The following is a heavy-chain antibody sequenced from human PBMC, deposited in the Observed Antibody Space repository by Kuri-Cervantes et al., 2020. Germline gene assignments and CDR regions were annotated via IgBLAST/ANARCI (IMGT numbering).Heavy chain of an antibody. CDR2: IDWDDDI. CDR1: GFSLTTSGIN. J-gene: IGHJ2*01. CDR3: ARSPGNLYFDL. V-gene: IGHV2-70*01. Sequence: SGPTLVKPTQTLTLTCTFSGFSLTTSGINVGWIRQPPGKALEWLALIDWDDDILYSTSLRTRLTISKDTSKNQVVLTMTDMDPVDTATYYCARSPGNLYFDLWGRGTLVTVSS. D-gene: IGHD1-7*01.